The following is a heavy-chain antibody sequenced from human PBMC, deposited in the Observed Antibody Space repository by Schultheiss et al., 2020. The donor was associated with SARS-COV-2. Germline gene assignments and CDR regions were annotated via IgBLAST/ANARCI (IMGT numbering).Heavy chain of an antibody. D-gene: IGHD3-22*01. J-gene: IGHJ6*02. CDR3: ARQASYYDSSGYFYGMDV. CDR1: GGSFSGYY. CDR2: IYYSGST. V-gene: IGHV4-59*08. Sequence: SETLSLTCAVYGGSFSGYYWSWIRQPPGKGLEWIGYIYYSGSTYYNPSLKSRVTISVDTSKNQFSLKLSSVTAADTAVYYCARQASYYDSSGYFYGMDVWGQGTTVTVSS.